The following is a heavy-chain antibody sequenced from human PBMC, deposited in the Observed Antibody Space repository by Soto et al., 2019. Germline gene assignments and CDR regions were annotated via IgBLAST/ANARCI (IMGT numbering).Heavy chain of an antibody. D-gene: IGHD6-19*01. CDR1: GFTFSSYS. CDR3: TKRQWPIGAGEGSFDY. J-gene: IGHJ4*02. V-gene: IGHV3-23*01. Sequence: GGSLRLSCAASGFTFSSYSMHWVRQAPGKGLEWVSSISGSGISAEYADSVKGRFTISRDNSKDTMYLQMNSLTAEDTAVYYCTKRQWPIGAGEGSFDYWGLGTLVTVSS. CDR2: ISGSGISA.